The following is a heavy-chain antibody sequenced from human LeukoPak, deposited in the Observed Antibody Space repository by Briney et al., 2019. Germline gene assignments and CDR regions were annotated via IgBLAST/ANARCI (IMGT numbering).Heavy chain of an antibody. CDR3: TRSGAMD. D-gene: IGHD5-18*01. Sequence: RGSLRLSCVAAGFTSSSYWLNWVGHAPGKGLEWVANIKQDGSEKYYVDSVKGRFIISRDNAKNSLYLQMNSLRVEDTAVYYCTRSGAMDWGQGTLVTVSS. CDR2: IKQDGSEK. V-gene: IGHV3-7*05. CDR1: GFTSSSYW. J-gene: IGHJ4*02.